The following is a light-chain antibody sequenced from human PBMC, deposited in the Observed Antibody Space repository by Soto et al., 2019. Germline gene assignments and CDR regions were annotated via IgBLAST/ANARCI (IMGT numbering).Light chain of an antibody. CDR1: SSDVGAYNY. CDR2: EVS. Sequence: QSALTQPPSASGSPGQSVAISCTGTSSDVGAYNYVAWYQQHPGKVPKLMIYEVSKRPSGVPDRFSGSKSGNTASLTVSGFQADDDADYYCSSYAGSDVFVFGTGTKVTVL. J-gene: IGLJ1*01. V-gene: IGLV2-8*01. CDR3: SSYAGSDVFV.